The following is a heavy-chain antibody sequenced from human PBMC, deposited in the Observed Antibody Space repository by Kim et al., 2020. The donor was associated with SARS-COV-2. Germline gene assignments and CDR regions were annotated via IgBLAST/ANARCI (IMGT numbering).Heavy chain of an antibody. D-gene: IGHD5-18*01. CDR3: ARGQLWSFGAAKY. CDR2: INHSGST. Sequence: SETLSLTCAVYGGSFSGYYWSGIRQPPGKGLEWIGEINHSGSTNYNPSLKSRVTISVDTSKNQFSLKLSSVTAADTAVYYCARGQLWSFGAAKYRGQGTLVTVSS. J-gene: IGHJ4*02. V-gene: IGHV4-34*01. CDR1: GGSFSGYY.